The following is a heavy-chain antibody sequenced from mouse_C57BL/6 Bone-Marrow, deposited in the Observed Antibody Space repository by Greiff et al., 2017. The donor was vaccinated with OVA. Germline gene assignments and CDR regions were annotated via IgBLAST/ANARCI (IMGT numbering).Heavy chain of an antibody. CDR3: ARNKRGLRRGYAMDY. V-gene: IGHV2-2*01. Sequence: QVQLKESGPGLVQPSQSLSITCTVSGFSLTSYGVHWVRQSPGKGLEWLGVIWSGGSTDYNAAFISRLSISKDNSKSQVFFKMNSLQADDTAIYYCARNKRGLRRGYAMDYWGQGTSVTVSS. D-gene: IGHD2-4*01. CDR1: GFSLTSYG. J-gene: IGHJ4*01. CDR2: IWSGGST.